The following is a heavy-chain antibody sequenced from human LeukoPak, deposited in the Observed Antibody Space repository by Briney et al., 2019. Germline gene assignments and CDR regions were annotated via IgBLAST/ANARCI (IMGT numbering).Heavy chain of an antibody. D-gene: IGHD6-13*01. CDR2: IYPGDSDT. Sequence: GESLKISCKGSGYNFTTYWIAWVRQMPDKGLEWMGIIYPGDSDTTYSPSFQGQVAISADKSISTAYLQWGSLRASDAAIYYCARRIAAAGADGLDVWGQGTTVTVSS. V-gene: IGHV5-51*01. J-gene: IGHJ6*02. CDR1: GYNFTTYW. CDR3: ARRIAAAGADGLDV.